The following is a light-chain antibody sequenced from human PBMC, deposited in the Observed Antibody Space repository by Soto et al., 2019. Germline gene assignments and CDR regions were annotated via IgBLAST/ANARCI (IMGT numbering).Light chain of an antibody. Sequence: DIQMTQSPSTLSASVGDRVTITCRASQSISSWLAWYQQKPGKAPKLLIYDASSLESGVPSRFNGSGSGTEFTLTISSLQPDDFATYYCQQSYSTPLTSGGGTKVDIK. J-gene: IGKJ4*01. V-gene: IGKV1-5*01. CDR1: QSISSW. CDR3: QQSYSTPLT. CDR2: DAS.